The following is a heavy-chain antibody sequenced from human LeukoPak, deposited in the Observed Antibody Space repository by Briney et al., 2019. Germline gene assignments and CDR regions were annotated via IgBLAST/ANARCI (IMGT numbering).Heavy chain of an antibody. CDR3: ARHLPHDIVTGYYTGYYYYGMDV. J-gene: IGHJ6*02. Sequence: PSETLSLTCTVSGGSISSYYWSWIRQPPGKGLEWIGYIYYSGSTNYNPSLKSRVTISVDTSKNQFSLKLSSVTAADTAVYYCARHLPHDIVTGYYTGYYYYGMDVWGQGTTVTVSS. V-gene: IGHV4-59*08. CDR2: IYYSGST. CDR1: GGSISSYY. D-gene: IGHD3-9*01.